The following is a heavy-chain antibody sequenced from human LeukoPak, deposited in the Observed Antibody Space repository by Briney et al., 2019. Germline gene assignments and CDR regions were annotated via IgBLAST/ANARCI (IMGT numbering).Heavy chain of an antibody. V-gene: IGHV1-3*01. D-gene: IGHD4-17*01. CDR3: ARDYGDHRVDY. CDR2: INAGNGNT. CDR1: GYTFTSYA. Sequence: VASVKVSCKASGYTFTSYAMHWVRQAPGQRLEWMGWINAGNGNTKYSQKFQGRVTITRDTSASTAYMELSSLRSEDTAVYYCARDYGDHRVDYWGQGTLVTVSS. J-gene: IGHJ4*02.